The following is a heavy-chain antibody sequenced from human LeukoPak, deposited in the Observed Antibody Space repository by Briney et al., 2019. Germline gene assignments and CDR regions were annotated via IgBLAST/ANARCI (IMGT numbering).Heavy chain of an antibody. CDR3: ARAYSSGWGGWFDP. J-gene: IGHJ5*02. CDR1: GGSISSYY. D-gene: IGHD6-19*01. V-gene: IGHV4-4*07. CDR2: IYTSGST. Sequence: PSETLSLTCTVSGGSISSYYWSWIRQPPGKGLEWIGRIYTSGSTNYNPSLKSRVTISIDTSKNQFSLKLSSVTAADPAVYYCARAYSSGWGGWFDPWGQGTLVTVSS.